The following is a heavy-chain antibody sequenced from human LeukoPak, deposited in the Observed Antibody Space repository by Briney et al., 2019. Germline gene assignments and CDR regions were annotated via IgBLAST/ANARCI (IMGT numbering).Heavy chain of an antibody. CDR1: GGTFSSYA. J-gene: IGHJ4*02. D-gene: IGHD6-19*01. Sequence: GASVKVSCKASGGTFSSYAISWVRQAPRQGLEWMGGIIPNFVTANYAQKFQGRVTITTDESTSTAYMELSSLISEDTAVYYCARVGTRAIYSSGWYYFDYWGQGTLVTVSS. V-gene: IGHV1-69*05. CDR3: ARVGTRAIYSSGWYYFDY. CDR2: IIPNFVTA.